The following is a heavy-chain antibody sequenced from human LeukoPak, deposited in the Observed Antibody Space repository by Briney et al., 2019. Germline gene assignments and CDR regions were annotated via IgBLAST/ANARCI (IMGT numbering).Heavy chain of an antibody. CDR3: ARGGYDSAGYYYYYMDV. V-gene: IGHV3-48*04. D-gene: IGHD5-12*01. CDR2: ISSSGSTI. CDR1: GFPFSTYS. Sequence: PGGSLRLSCAASGFPFSTYSMNWVRQAPGKGLEWVSYISSSGSTIYYADSVKGRFTISRDNAKNSLYLQMNSLRAEDTAVYYCARGGYDSAGYYYYYMDVWGKGTTVTISS. J-gene: IGHJ6*03.